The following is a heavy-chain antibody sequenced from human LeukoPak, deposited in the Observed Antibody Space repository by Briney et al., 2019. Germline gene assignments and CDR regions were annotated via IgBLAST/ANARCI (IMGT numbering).Heavy chain of an antibody. D-gene: IGHD3-10*01. CDR1: GFTFSSYA. Sequence: GGSLRLSCAASGFTFSSYAMSWVRQAPGKGLEWVSAISGSGGSTYYADSVKGRFTISRDNSKNTLYLQMNSLRAEDTAVYYCAKAANRVTMVRGVIITYAFDIWGQGTMVTVSS. J-gene: IGHJ3*02. CDR3: AKAANRVTMVRGVIITYAFDI. V-gene: IGHV3-23*01. CDR2: ISGSGGST.